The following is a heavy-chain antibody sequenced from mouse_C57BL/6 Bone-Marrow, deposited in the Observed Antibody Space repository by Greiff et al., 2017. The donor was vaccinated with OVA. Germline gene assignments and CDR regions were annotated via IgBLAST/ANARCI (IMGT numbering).Heavy chain of an antibody. J-gene: IGHJ4*01. Sequence: QVQLQESGAELVRPGASVTLSCKASGYTFTDYEMHWVKQTPVHGLEWIGAIDPETGGTAYNQKFKGKAILTADKSSSTAYMELRSLTSADSAVYYGTRGYSNYYAMDYWGQGPSVTVSS. D-gene: IGHD2-5*01. CDR2: IDPETGGT. CDR3: TRGYSNYYAMDY. V-gene: IGHV1-15*01. CDR1: GYTFTDYE.